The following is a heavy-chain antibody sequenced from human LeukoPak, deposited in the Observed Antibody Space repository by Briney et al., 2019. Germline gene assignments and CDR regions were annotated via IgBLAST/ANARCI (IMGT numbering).Heavy chain of an antibody. CDR1: GFTFSSYA. D-gene: IGHD5-24*01. Sequence: GGSLRLSCAASGFTFSSYAMSWVRQAPGKGLEWVSAISGSGGSTYYADSVKGRFTISRDNSKNTLYLQMNSLRAEDTAVYYCAKDRVRWLQLFYFDYWGQGTLSPSPQ. CDR2: ISGSGGST. J-gene: IGHJ4*02. CDR3: AKDRVRWLQLFYFDY. V-gene: IGHV3-23*01.